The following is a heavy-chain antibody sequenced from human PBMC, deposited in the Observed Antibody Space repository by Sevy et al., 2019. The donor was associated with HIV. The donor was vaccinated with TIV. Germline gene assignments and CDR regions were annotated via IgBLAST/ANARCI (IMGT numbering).Heavy chain of an antibody. Sequence: GGSLRLSCAASGFTVSKYGMHWVRQAPGKGLEWVAVIWNDGSNKYYADSVKGRFTISRDNSKNTLYLQMNSLRVEDRAVYFCARGGDFNDRSAKRDFDYWGQGTLVTVSS. V-gene: IGHV3-33*01. CDR3: ARGGDFNDRSAKRDFDY. CDR1: GFTVSKYG. CDR2: IWNDGSNK. D-gene: IGHD3-22*01. J-gene: IGHJ4*02.